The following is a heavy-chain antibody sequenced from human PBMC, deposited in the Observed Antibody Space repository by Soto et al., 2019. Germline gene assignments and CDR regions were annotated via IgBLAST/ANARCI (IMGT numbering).Heavy chain of an antibody. CDR2: IYYSGST. V-gene: IGHV4-31*03. D-gene: IGHD6-19*01. J-gene: IGHJ5*02. Sequence: SETLSLTCTVSGGSISSGGYYWSWLRQHPGKGLEWIGYIYYSGSTYYNPALKSRVTISVDTSKNQFSLKLSSVTAADTAVYYCARGPHFYGYSSGWYRLWFDPWGQGTMVTVSS. CDR3: ARGPHFYGYSSGWYRLWFDP. CDR1: GGSISSGGYY.